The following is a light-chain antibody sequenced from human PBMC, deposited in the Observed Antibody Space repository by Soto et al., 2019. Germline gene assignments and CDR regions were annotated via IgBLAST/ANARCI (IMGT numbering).Light chain of an antibody. V-gene: IGKV3-20*01. CDR1: QSVNGNY. CDR3: QQCGSLQGK. Sequence: ETVLTQSPGTLSLSPGERATLSCRASQSVNGNYLAWYQQKPGQAPRLLIYGTSSRATGITDRFSGSGSGTDFTLTISRLEPEDFAVYYCQQCGSLQGKFGQGTKVDIX. J-gene: IGKJ1*01. CDR2: GTS.